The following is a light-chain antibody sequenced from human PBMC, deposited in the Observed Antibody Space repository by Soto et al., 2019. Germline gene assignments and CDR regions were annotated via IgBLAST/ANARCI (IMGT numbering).Light chain of an antibody. CDR2: GAS. CDR1: RDISNS. J-gene: IGKJ1*01. V-gene: IGKV1-16*01. Sequence: DIQRTQSPSSVSASVGDRLTITRRASRDISNSLAWYKQTPGKAPKLLLRGASSLHRGVPSRFSGSGSGTECTLTISSLQPDDFATYSCQQYNSYSFGQGTKVDIK. CDR3: QQYNSYS.